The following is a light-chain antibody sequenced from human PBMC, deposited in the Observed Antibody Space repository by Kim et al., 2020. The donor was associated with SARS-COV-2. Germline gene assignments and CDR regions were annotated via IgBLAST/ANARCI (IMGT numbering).Light chain of an antibody. CDR2: KAS. Sequence: DIQMTQSPSTLSASVGDRVTITCRASQSISSWLAWYQQKPGKAPKLLIYKASSLESGVPSRLRGSGSGTEFTLTISSLQPDDFATYYCQQYNSYLFTFGPGTKVDIK. V-gene: IGKV1-5*03. CDR3: QQYNSYLFT. CDR1: QSISSW. J-gene: IGKJ3*01.